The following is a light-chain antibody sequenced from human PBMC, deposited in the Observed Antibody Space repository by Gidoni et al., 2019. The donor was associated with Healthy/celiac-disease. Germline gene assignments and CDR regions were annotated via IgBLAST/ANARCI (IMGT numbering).Light chain of an antibody. Sequence: SYELTQPPSVSVSPGQTARITCSGDALPKQYAYWYQQKPGQAPVLVIYKDSERPSGIPERFSGSSSGTTVTLTISGVQAEDEADYYCQSADSSGTYRGAFGGGTKLTVL. CDR2: KDS. V-gene: IGLV3-25*03. J-gene: IGLJ3*02. CDR3: QSADSSGTYRGA. CDR1: ALPKQY.